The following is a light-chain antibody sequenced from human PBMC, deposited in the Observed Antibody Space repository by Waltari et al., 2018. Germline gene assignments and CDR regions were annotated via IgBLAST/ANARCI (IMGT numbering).Light chain of an antibody. CDR3: QQYYSRRT. J-gene: IGKJ1*01. CDR2: WAS. CDR1: QSILYNAKDKNY. Sequence: IVMTQSPDSLAVSLGARATINCKSSQSILYNAKDKNYLAWYQQKPGQPPKLLIYWASPRESGVPDRCSCSGSGTDFTLTISSLQAEDVAVYYCQQYYSRRTFGQGTKVEI. V-gene: IGKV4-1*01.